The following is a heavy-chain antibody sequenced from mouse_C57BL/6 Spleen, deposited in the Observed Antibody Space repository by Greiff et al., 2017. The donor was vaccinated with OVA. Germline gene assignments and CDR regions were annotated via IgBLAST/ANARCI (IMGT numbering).Heavy chain of an antibody. CDR1: GYTFTSYW. Sequence: QVQLKQPGAELVRPGTSVKLSCKASGYTFTSYWMHWVKQRPGQGLEWIGVIDPSDSYTNYNQKFKGKATLTVDTSSSTAYMQLSSLTSEDSAVYYCAREGGKTAQAWFAYWGQGTLVTVSA. CDR2: IDPSDSYT. J-gene: IGHJ3*01. D-gene: IGHD3-2*02. V-gene: IGHV1-59*01. CDR3: AREGGKTAQAWFAY.